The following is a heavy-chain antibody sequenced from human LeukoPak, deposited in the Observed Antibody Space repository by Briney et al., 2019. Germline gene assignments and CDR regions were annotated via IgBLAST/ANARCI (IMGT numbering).Heavy chain of an antibody. J-gene: IGHJ4*02. V-gene: IGHV4-39*01. D-gene: IGHD3-3*01. CDR2: IYYSGST. Sequence: PSETLSLTCTVSGGSISSTSYYWVWVRQPPGKGLEWIGSIYYSGSTYYNPSLKSRVTISVDTSKNQFSLRLTSVAAADTAVYYCARHGTIFGLVTCFDYWGQGTLVTVSS. CDR1: GGSISSTSYY. CDR3: ARHGTIFGLVTCFDY.